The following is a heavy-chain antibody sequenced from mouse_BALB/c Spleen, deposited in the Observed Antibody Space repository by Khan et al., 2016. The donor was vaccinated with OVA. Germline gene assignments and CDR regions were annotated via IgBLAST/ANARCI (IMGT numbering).Heavy chain of an antibody. V-gene: IGHV1-54*01. J-gene: IGHJ3*01. Sequence: QVRLQQSGAELVRPGTSVKVSCKASGYAFTDYLIEWIKQRPGQGLEWIGVINPGSDNINYNEKSKDRATLTADKSSKTAYMQLSSLTSDDSAVYFCARGGYGTLAYWGQGTPVTVSA. D-gene: IGHD2-1*01. CDR2: INPGSDNI. CDR3: ARGGYGTLAY. CDR1: GYAFTDYL.